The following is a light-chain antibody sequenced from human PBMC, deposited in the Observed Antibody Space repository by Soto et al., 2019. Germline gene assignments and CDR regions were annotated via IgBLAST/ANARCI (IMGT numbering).Light chain of an antibody. CDR1: QSVSSSF. Sequence: ETVLTQSPGTLSLSPGERATLSCRASQSVSSSFLAWYQQKPGQAPRLLIYGASRRATGIPDRHSGSGSGTDFTLTISRMEPEDFAVYYCQQYGSSPRTFGQGTKVDIK. V-gene: IGKV3-20*01. J-gene: IGKJ1*01. CDR2: GAS. CDR3: QQYGSSPRT.